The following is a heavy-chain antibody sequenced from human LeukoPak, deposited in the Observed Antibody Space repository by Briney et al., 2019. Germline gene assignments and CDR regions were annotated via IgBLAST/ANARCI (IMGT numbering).Heavy chain of an antibody. V-gene: IGHV3-74*01. CDR3: ATFGFNWNLGY. J-gene: IGHJ4*02. D-gene: IGHD1-20*01. CDR1: GFTFSSYW. Sequence: PGGSLRLSCAASGFTFSSYWMHWVRQAPGKGLVWVSRINSDGGDTGYVDSVKGRFTISRDNAKNTVYLQMNSLRAEDTAVYYCATFGFNWNLGYWGQGTLVTVSS. CDR2: INSDGGDT.